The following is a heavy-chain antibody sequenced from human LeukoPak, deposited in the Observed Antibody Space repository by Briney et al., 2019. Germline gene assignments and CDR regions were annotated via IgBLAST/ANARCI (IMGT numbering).Heavy chain of an antibody. J-gene: IGHJ4*02. CDR2: ISGSGGST. V-gene: IGHV3-23*01. CDR1: GFTFSSYA. D-gene: IGHD2-8*01. Sequence: GGSLRLSCAASGFTFSSYAMSWVRQAPGKGLEWVSAISGSGGSTYYADSVKGRFAIYRDNSKNTLYLQMNSLRAEDTAVYYCAKSRNGLIFDYWGQGTLVTVSS. CDR3: AKSRNGLIFDY.